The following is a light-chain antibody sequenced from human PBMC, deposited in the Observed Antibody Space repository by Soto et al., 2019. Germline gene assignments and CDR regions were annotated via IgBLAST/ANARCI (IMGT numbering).Light chain of an antibody. CDR2: RNN. J-gene: IGLJ2*01. V-gene: IGLV1-47*01. CDR3: TVWDDSLRGRL. CDR1: SSNIESNY. Sequence: QSVLTQPPSASGTPGQRVTISCFGSSSNIESNYVYWYQQLPGTAPRLLIYRNNQRPSGVPDRFSGSKSGTSASLAISALRSEDEADYYCTVWDDSLRGRLFGGGTKLTVL.